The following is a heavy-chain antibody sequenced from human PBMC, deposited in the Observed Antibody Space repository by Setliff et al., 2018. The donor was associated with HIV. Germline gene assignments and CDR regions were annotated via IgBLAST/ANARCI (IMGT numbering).Heavy chain of an antibody. CDR3: ARAIDFLTEELNWCCDL. CDR1: GYRFTSYW. D-gene: IGHD3-9*01. J-gene: IGHJ2*01. V-gene: IGHV5-51*01. CDR2: IYPGDSDT. Sequence: PGESLKISCKGSGYRFTSYWIGWVRQMTGKVLECMGIIYPGDSDTRYSPSFQGQVTISVDKSISTAYLQWRSLKASYNAIYYCARAIDFLTEELNWCCDLWGRGTRVTVSS.